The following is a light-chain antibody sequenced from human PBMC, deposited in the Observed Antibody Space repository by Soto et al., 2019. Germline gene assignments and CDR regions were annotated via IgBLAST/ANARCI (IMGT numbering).Light chain of an antibody. CDR1: QTVGSF. J-gene: IGKJ2*01. Sequence: EIVLTQSPATLSLSPGESATLSCRASQTVGSFLGWYQQKPGQAPRLLIYDASNRATGIPARFSGSGSGTDFTLTISSLEPEAFAVYYCQQRYYGYTFGQGTKVEI. CDR3: QQRYYGYT. CDR2: DAS. V-gene: IGKV3-11*01.